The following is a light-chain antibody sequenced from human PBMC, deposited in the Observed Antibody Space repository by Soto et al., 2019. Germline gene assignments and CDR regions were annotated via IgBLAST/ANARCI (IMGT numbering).Light chain of an antibody. Sequence: EIVLTQSPGTLSLSPGERATLSCRASQSVSSSYLAWYQQKPGQAPRHLIYGASSRATGIPDRFSGSGSGTDFTLTISILEPEDFAVYYCQQYGSSPWTFGKGTKVEIK. CDR2: GAS. CDR3: QQYGSSPWT. J-gene: IGKJ1*01. CDR1: QSVSSSY. V-gene: IGKV3-20*01.